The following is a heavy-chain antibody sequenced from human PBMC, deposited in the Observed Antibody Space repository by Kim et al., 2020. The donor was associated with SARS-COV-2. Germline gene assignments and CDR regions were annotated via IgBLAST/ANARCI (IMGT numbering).Heavy chain of an antibody. CDR2: IKRDGSHI. Sequence: GGSLRLSCAASGFAFSSYWMSWVRQAPGKGLEWVANIKRDGSHINYVDSVKGRFTISRDNAKTSVYLQMNSLRAEDTAVYYCFTAPGEAYFDHWGQGALV. CDR1: GFAFSSYW. V-gene: IGHV3-7*01. J-gene: IGHJ4*02. CDR3: FTAPGEAYFDH. D-gene: IGHD1-26*01.